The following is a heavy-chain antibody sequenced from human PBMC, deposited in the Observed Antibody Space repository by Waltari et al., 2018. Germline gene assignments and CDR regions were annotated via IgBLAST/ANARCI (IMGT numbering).Heavy chain of an antibody. CDR3: ARGGRQIWGITGTTVRYVWFDP. D-gene: IGHD1-7*01. CDR2: INHSGST. CDR1: GGSFSGYS. J-gene: IGHJ5*02. V-gene: IGHV4-34*01. Sequence: QVQLQQWGAGLLKPSETLSLTCAVYGGSFSGYSWSWIRQPPGKGLEWIGEINHSGSTNYNPSLKSRVTISVDTSKNQFSLKLSSVTAADTAVYYCARGGRQIWGITGTTVRYVWFDPWGQGTLVTVSS.